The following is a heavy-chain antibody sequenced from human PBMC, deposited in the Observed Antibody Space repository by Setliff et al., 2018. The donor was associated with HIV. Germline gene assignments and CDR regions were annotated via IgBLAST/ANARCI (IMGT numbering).Heavy chain of an antibody. J-gene: IGHJ1*01. CDR2: IRYDGSQK. Sequence: GGSLRLSCAASVFTFNNYGMNWVRQAPGKGLEWVAFIRYDGSQKYYVDSVKGRFTISRDNSKNTLYLQMNSLRAEDTAVYYCAREPSIAVAGYFQHWGQGTLVTVSS. V-gene: IGHV3-30*02. D-gene: IGHD6-19*01. CDR1: VFTFNNYG. CDR3: AREPSIAVAGYFQH.